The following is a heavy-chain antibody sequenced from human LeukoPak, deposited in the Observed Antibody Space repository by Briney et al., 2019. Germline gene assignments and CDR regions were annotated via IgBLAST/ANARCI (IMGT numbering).Heavy chain of an antibody. Sequence: GSLRLSCAASGFTFSSYWMSWVRQAPGKGLEWVANIKQDGSEKYYVDSVKGRFTISRDNAKNSLYLQMNSLRAEDTAVYYCARECEKDDYGDYGCDYMDVWGKGTTVTVSS. CDR2: IKQDGSEK. CDR3: ARECEKDDYGDYGCDYMDV. V-gene: IGHV3-7*01. D-gene: IGHD4-17*01. CDR1: GFTFSSYW. J-gene: IGHJ6*03.